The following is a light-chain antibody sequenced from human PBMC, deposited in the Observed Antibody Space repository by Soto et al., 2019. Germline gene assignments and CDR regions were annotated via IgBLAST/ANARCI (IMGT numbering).Light chain of an antibody. Sequence: QSVLTQPASVSGSPGQSITISCTGTSSDVGSYKLVSWYQQHPGTAPKLLIYEGSKRPSGVSNRFSGSKSGTTASLTISGLQAEDEADYYCCSYAGSRVVFGGGTKVTVL. J-gene: IGLJ2*01. CDR2: EGS. CDR1: SSDVGSYKL. V-gene: IGLV2-23*01. CDR3: CSYAGSRVV.